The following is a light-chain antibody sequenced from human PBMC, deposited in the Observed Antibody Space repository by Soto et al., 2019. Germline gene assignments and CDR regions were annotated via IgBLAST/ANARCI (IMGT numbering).Light chain of an antibody. CDR3: QQYSIYPLT. CDR1: QGINSW. CDR2: AAS. V-gene: IGKV1D-16*01. J-gene: IGKJ4*01. Sequence: DVQMTQSPSSLSASVGDRVTITCRASQGINSWLAWYQQKPEKAPKSLIYAASSLHTGVPSRFSGSGSGTDFTLTISNLQPHDSATCYCQQYSIYPLTCGGGTKVEIK.